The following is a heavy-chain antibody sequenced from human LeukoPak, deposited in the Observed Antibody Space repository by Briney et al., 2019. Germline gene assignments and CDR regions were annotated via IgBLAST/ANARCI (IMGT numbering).Heavy chain of an antibody. CDR1: GFTFSSYS. J-gene: IGHJ4*02. Sequence: GGSLRLSCAASGFTFSSYSMNWVRQAPGKGLEWVSSISSSSSYIYYADSVKGRFTISRDNSENTLYLQMNSLRAEDTAVYYCAKPRAGDYGFDYWGQGTLVTVSS. D-gene: IGHD4-17*01. CDR2: ISSSSSYI. CDR3: AKPRAGDYGFDY. V-gene: IGHV3-21*01.